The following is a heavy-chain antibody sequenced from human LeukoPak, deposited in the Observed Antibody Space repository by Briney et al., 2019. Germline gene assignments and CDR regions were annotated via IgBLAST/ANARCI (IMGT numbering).Heavy chain of an antibody. Sequence: ASVKVSCKASGYTYTGYYIHWVRQAPGQGLEWMGRINPNSGGADYAQKFQGRVSMTRDTSISTAYMELSSLRSDDTAVYYCARGPRLDSSGWYYGAFDIWGQGTMVTVS. J-gene: IGHJ3*02. CDR3: ARGPRLDSSGWYYGAFDI. V-gene: IGHV1-2*06. D-gene: IGHD6-19*01. CDR2: INPNSGGA. CDR1: GYTYTGYY.